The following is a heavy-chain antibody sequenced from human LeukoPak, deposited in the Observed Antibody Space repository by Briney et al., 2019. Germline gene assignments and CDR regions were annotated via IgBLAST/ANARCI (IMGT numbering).Heavy chain of an antibody. CDR2: INPNSGDT. CDR1: GYTFTGYY. Sequence: ASMKGSWKASGYTFTGYYMHWVPQAPGQGLEWIGWINPNSGDTNFAQKFQGRVTMTRDTSISTVYMELSRLRSDDTAVFYCARGYYDSSDFEYFQHWGQGTLVTVSS. J-gene: IGHJ1*01. CDR3: ARGYYDSSDFEYFQH. V-gene: IGHV1-2*02. D-gene: IGHD3-22*01.